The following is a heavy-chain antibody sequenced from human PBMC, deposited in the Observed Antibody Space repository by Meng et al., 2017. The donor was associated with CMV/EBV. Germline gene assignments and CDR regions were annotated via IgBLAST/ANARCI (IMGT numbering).Heavy chain of an antibody. CDR3: ARGNNWDRLLDF. D-gene: IGHD3-3*01. CDR2: ITPMSGGT. CDR1: GYIFTAYY. J-gene: IGHJ4*02. Sequence: ASVKVSCKASGYIFTAYYIYWVRQAPEQGLEWMGWITPMSGGTNYAQNFQDRVTMTRDTSTNTAYMELSRVRSDDTAVYYCARGNNWDRLLDFWGQGTLVTVSS. V-gene: IGHV1-2*02.